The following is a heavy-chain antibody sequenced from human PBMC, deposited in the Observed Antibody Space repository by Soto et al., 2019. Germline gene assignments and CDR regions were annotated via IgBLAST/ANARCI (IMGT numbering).Heavy chain of an antibody. CDR3: ARTRYSNHFDY. Sequence: GGSLRLSCAASGFTFSSYGMHWVRQAPGKGLEWVAVISYDGSNKYYADSVKGRFTTSRDNSKNTLYLQMNSLRAEDTAVYYCARTRYSNHFDYWGQGTLVTVSS. D-gene: IGHD4-4*01. V-gene: IGHV3-30*03. CDR2: ISYDGSNK. J-gene: IGHJ4*02. CDR1: GFTFSSYG.